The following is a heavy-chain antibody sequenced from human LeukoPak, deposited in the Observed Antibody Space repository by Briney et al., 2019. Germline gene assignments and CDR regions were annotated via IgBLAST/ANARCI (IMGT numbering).Heavy chain of an antibody. CDR2: ISSSSSYI. CDR3: ARDSRDADYYDSSGYYGY. D-gene: IGHD3-22*01. Sequence: GGSLRLSCAASGFTFSSYSMNWVRQAPGKGLEWVSSISSSSSYIYYADSVKGRFTISRDNAKNSLYLQMNSLRAEDTAVYYCARDSRDADYYDSSGYYGYWGQGTLVTVSS. CDR1: GFTFSSYS. J-gene: IGHJ4*02. V-gene: IGHV3-21*01.